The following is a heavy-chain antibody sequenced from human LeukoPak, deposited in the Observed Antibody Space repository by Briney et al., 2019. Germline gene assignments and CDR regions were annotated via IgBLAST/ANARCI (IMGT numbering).Heavy chain of an antibody. D-gene: IGHD3-22*01. CDR1: GYTFTSYG. Sequence: ASVKVSCKASGYTFTSYGISWVRQAPGQGLEWMGWISAYNGNTNYAQKLQGRVTMTTDTSTSTAYMELRSLRSDDTAVYYCARVGDTMIVNDYFDYWGQGTLVTVSS. CDR2: ISAYNGNT. V-gene: IGHV1-18*01. CDR3: ARVGDTMIVNDYFDY. J-gene: IGHJ4*02.